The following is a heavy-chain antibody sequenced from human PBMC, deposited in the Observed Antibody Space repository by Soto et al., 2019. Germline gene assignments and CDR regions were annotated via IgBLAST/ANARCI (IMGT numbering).Heavy chain of an antibody. V-gene: IGHV4-59*01. J-gene: IGHJ5*01. CDR2: IYYSGST. Sequence: SGTLPLTCTVSGGSIGSYYWSWIRQPPGKRLEWIGYIYYSGSTNYNPSLKSRVTISVDTSKNQFSLKLSSVTAADTAVYYCARDHGSSSWFDYWGQGALVTVLL. D-gene: IGHD6-13*01. CDR3: ARDHGSSSWFDY. CDR1: GGSIGSYY.